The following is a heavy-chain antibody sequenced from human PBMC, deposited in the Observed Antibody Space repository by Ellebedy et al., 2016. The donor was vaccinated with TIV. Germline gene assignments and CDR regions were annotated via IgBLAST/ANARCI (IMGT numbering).Heavy chain of an antibody. V-gene: IGHV3-23*01. Sequence: GGSLRLXXAASGFNFSNFGMSWVRQAPGKGLEWVATISDNGRRTYYADSVEGRFTISRDNFKGTLYLQMNTLRVEDTAEYFCTNDAFVVKTFEPVDYWGQGTLVTVSS. J-gene: IGHJ4*02. CDR1: GFNFSNFG. CDR3: TNDAFVVKTFEPVDY. D-gene: IGHD1-14*01. CDR2: ISDNGRRT.